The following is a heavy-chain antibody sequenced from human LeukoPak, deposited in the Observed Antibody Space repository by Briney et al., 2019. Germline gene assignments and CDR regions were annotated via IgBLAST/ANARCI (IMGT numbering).Heavy chain of an antibody. J-gene: IGHJ3*02. CDR1: GFTFSNYT. V-gene: IGHV3-21*04. D-gene: IGHD2-15*01. CDR3: STHLTVVVVAATLAFDI. CDR2: ISSSSSHI. Sequence: GGSLRLSCAASGFTFSNYTMNWVRQAPGKGLEWVSSISSSSSHINYADSMKGRITISRDNAKNSLYLQMNSLRAEDTAVYYCSTHLTVVVVAATLAFDIWGQGTMVTVSS.